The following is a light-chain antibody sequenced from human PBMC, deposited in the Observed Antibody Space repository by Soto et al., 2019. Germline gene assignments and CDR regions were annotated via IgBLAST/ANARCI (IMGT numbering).Light chain of an antibody. CDR3: QQYDTYPLT. CDR1: QSLSDW. CDR2: RAY. J-gene: IGKJ4*01. Sequence: DIQLTQSPSTLSASVGDRVTITCRASQSLSDWLALYQQIPGTAPKLLIYRAYSLEDGVPSRFSGSGSGTEFTLTISSLQPDDFATYYCQQYDTYPLTFGGGTKVEIK. V-gene: IGKV1-5*03.